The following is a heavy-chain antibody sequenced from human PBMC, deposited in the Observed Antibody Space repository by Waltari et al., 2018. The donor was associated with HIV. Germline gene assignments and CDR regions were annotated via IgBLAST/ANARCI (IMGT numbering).Heavy chain of an antibody. V-gene: IGHV1-2*02. CDR1: GYTFTGYY. CDR2: INPNSGGT. CDR3: ARDLHLPSWYFDL. J-gene: IGHJ2*01. Sequence: QVQLLQSGAEVHKPGASVKVSCKAPGYTFTGYYMHWARPAPGQGLEWMGWINPNSGGTNYAQKFQGRVTMTRDTSISTAYMELSRLRSDDTAVYYCARDLHLPSWYFDLWGRGTLVTVSS.